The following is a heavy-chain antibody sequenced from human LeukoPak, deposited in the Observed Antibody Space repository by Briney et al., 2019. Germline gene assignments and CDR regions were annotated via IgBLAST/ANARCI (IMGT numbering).Heavy chain of an antibody. V-gene: IGHV4-34*01. Sequence: PGGSLRLSCAASGFTFSRYWMSWVRQAPGKGLEWIGEINHSGSTNYNPSLKSRVTISVDTSKNQFSLKLSSVTAADTAVYYCARLGDSNTAIDAFDIWGQGTMVTVSS. D-gene: IGHD2-21*02. CDR2: INHSGST. CDR3: ARLGDSNTAIDAFDI. CDR1: GFTFSRYW. J-gene: IGHJ3*02.